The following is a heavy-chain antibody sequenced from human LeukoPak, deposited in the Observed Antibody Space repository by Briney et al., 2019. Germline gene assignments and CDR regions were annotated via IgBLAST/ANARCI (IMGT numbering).Heavy chain of an antibody. CDR3: ARVRGYYGSGSYNGVYYFDY. V-gene: IGHV1-24*01. Sequence: ASVKVSCKVSGYTLTELSMHLVRQAPGKGLEWMGGFDPEDGETIYAQKFQGRVTMTEDTSTDTAYMELSSLRSDDTAVYYCARVRGYYGSGSYNGVYYFDYWGQGTLVTVSS. CDR1: GYTLTELS. D-gene: IGHD3-10*01. J-gene: IGHJ4*02. CDR2: FDPEDGET.